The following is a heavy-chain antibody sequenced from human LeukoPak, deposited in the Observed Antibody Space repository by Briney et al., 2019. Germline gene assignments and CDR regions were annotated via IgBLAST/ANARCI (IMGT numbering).Heavy chain of an antibody. CDR1: GYSFTSYW. Sequence: GESLKISCKGSGYSFTSYWIGWVRQMPGKGLEWMGIIYPGDSDTRYSPSFQGQVTISVDKSISTAYLQWSSLKASDTAMYYCARHPPAAYGSGSYVDYWGQGTLVTVSS. D-gene: IGHD3-10*01. CDR3: ARHPPAAYGSGSYVDY. CDR2: IYPGDSDT. V-gene: IGHV5-51*01. J-gene: IGHJ4*02.